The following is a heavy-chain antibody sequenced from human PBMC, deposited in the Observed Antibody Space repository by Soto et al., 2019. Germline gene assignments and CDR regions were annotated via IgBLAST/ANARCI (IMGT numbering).Heavy chain of an antibody. CDR2: IIPIFGTA. V-gene: IGHV1-69*13. J-gene: IGHJ4*02. CDR1: GGTFSSYA. Sequence: SVKVSCKASGGTFSSYAISWVRQAPGQGPEWMGGIIPIFGTANYAQKFQGRVTITADESTSTAYMELSSLRSEDTAVYYCARGDSLLRPFDYWGQGTLVTVSS. D-gene: IGHD2-2*01. CDR3: ARGDSLLRPFDY.